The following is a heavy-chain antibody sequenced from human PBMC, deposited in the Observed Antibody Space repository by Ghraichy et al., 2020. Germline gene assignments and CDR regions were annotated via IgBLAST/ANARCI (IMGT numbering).Heavy chain of an antibody. V-gene: IGHV3-21*01. J-gene: IGHJ2*01. CDR3: ARGTGSHFDL. CDR1: GFTFSSYS. CDR2: ISSSSSYI. Sequence: LSLTCAASGFTFSSYSMNWVRQAPGKGLEWVSSISSSSSYIYYADSVKGRFTISRDNAKNSLYLQMNSLRAEDTAVYYCARGTGSHFDLWGRGTLVTVSS. D-gene: IGHD2-8*02.